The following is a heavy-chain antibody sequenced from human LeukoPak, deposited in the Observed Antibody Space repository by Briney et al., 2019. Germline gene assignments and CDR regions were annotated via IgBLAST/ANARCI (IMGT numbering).Heavy chain of an antibody. D-gene: IGHD5-24*01. J-gene: IGHJ5*02. CDR1: GGSFSGYY. CDR2: INHSGST. V-gene: IGHV4-34*01. Sequence: SETLSLTCAVYGGSFSGYYWSWIRQPPGKGLEWIGEINHSGSTNYNPSLKSRVTMSVDTSKNQFSLKLSSVTAADTAVYYCARGWLQQNWFDPWGQGTLVTVSS. CDR3: ARGWLQQNWFDP.